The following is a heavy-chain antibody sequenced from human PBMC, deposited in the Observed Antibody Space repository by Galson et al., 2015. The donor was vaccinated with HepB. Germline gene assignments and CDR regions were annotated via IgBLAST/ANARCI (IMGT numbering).Heavy chain of an antibody. V-gene: IGHV4-4*02. CDR3: ACMTFGAGLDSYHYYYMDV. Sequence: ETLSLTCAVSGGSISRSNWWTWVRQPPGKGLEWIGEIYHSGITNYNPSLKSRVSTSVDKSKNQFSLTLSSVTAADTAVYYCACMTFGAGLDSYHYYYMDVWGRGTTVTVSS. J-gene: IGHJ6*03. D-gene: IGHD3/OR15-3a*01. CDR1: GGSISRSNW. CDR2: IYHSGIT.